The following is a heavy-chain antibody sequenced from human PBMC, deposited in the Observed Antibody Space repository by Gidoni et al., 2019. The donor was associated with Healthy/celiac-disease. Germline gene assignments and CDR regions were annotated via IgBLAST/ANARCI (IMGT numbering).Heavy chain of an antibody. Sequence: QVQLQESGPGLVKPSETLSLTCTVSGGSISSYYWSWIRQPPGKGLEWIGYIYYSGSTNYNPSLKSRVTISVDTSKNQFSLKLSSATAADTAVYYCARGRSIAAARTPTWFDPWGQGTLVTVSS. J-gene: IGHJ5*02. D-gene: IGHD6-6*01. CDR2: IYYSGST. CDR1: GGSISSYY. V-gene: IGHV4-59*01. CDR3: ARGRSIAAARTPTWFDP.